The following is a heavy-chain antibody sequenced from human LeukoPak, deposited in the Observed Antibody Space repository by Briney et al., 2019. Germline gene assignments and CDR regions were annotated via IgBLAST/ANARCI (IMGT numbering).Heavy chain of an antibody. CDR3: ATRGAPTYYYDSSGYYNWFDP. CDR1: GFTFSSYA. V-gene: IGHV3-30-3*01. CDR2: ISYDGSNK. J-gene: IGHJ5*02. Sequence: GGSLRLSCAASGFTFSSYAMHWVRQAPGKGLEWVAVISYDGSNKYYADSVKGRFTISRDNSKNTLYLQMNSLRAEDTAVYYCATRGAPTYYYDSSGYYNWFDPWGQGTLVTVSS. D-gene: IGHD3-22*01.